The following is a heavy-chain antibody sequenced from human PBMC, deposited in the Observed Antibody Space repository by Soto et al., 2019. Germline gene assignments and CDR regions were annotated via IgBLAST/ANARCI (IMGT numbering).Heavy chain of an antibody. V-gene: IGHV3-48*02. D-gene: IGHD5-12*01. CDR1: GFTFSSYS. CDR2: ISSSSSTI. Sequence: ESGGGLVQPGGSLRLSCAASGFTFSSYSMNWVRQAPGKGLEWVSYISSSSSTIYYADSVKGRFTISRDNAKNSLYLQMNSLRDEDTAVYYCAKPSRRDGYNYYFDYWGQGTLVTVSS. J-gene: IGHJ4*02. CDR3: AKPSRRDGYNYYFDY.